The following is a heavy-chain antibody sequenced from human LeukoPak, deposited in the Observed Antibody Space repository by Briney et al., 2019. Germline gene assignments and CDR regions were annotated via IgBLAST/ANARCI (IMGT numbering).Heavy chain of an antibody. CDR1: GFTFSSYA. Sequence: GGSLRLYCAASGFTFSSYAMHWVRQAPGKGVEGVAVISYDGSNKYYADSVKGRFTISRDNSKNTLYLQMNSLRAEDTAVYYCARDFDYYDTRFALGQESAFDIWGQGTMVTVSS. V-gene: IGHV3-30-3*01. CDR2: ISYDGSNK. CDR3: ARDFDYYDTRFALGQESAFDI. J-gene: IGHJ3*02. D-gene: IGHD3-22*01.